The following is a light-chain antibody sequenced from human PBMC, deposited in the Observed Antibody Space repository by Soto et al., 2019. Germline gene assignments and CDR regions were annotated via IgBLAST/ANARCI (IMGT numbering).Light chain of an antibody. CDR3: SSFAGSRVLV. V-gene: IGLV2-14*03. CDR1: SSDVGAYNY. Sequence: QSDLTQPASVSGSPGQSITISCTGTSSDVGAYNYVSWYQQHPGKAPKLIIYEVSDRPSGVSNRFSGSKSGNTASLTISVLQAEDEADYYCSSFAGSRVLVLGGGTKLTVL. CDR2: EVS. J-gene: IGLJ2*01.